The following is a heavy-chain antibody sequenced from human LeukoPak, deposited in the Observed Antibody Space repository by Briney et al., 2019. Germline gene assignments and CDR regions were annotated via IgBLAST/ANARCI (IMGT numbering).Heavy chain of an antibody. CDR3: ARDRDSYRLDY. J-gene: IGHJ4*02. D-gene: IGHD3-16*02. CDR1: GFSFSVHG. V-gene: IGHV3-30*03. CDR2: VANDGSRT. Sequence: PGGSLRLSCATSGFSFSVHGMHWVRQAPGKGLEWVAGVANDGSRTHYADSAKGRFTISRDNSKNTLSLQMNNLGAQDTAVYYCARDRDSYRLDYWGQGTLVTVSS.